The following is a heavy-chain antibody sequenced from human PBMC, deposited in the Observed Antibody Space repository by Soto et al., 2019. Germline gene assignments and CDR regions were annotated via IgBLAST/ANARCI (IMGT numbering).Heavy chain of an antibody. V-gene: IGHV4-59*01. CDR3: ARAYTGDHMFRDYYYMDV. D-gene: IGHD7-27*01. CDR1: GGSISSYY. Sequence: SETLSLTCTVSGGSISSYYWSWIRQPPGKGLEWIGYIYYSGSTNYNPSLKSRVTISVDTSKNQFSLKLSSVTAADTAVYYCARAYTGDHMFRDYYYMDVWGKGTTVTVSS. CDR2: IYYSGST. J-gene: IGHJ6*03.